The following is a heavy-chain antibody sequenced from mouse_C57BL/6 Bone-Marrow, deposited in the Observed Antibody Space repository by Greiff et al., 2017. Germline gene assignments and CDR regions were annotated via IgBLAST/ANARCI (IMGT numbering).Heavy chain of an antibody. J-gene: IGHJ2*01. CDR3: ARVYYDYAYFDY. Sequence: EVKLVESGPGLVKPSQSLSLTCSVTGYSITSGYYWNWIRQFPGNKLEWMGYISYDGSNNYNPSLKNRISITRDTSKNQFFLKLNSVTTEDTATYYCARVYYDYAYFDYWGQGTTLTVSS. V-gene: IGHV3-6*01. CDR2: ISYDGSN. CDR1: GYSITSGYY. D-gene: IGHD2-4*01.